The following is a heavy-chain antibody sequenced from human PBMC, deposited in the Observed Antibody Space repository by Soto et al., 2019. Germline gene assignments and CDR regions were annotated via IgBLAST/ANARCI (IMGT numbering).Heavy chain of an antibody. V-gene: IGHV3-7*01. J-gene: IGHJ6*03. CDR3: ARDMRSVLWFGELFYYYYMDV. D-gene: IGHD3-10*01. CDR2: IKQDGSEK. Sequence: PGGSLRLSCAASGFTFSSYWMSWVRQAPGKGLEWVANIKQDGSEKYYVDSVKGRFTISRDNAKNSLYLQMNSLRAEDTAVYYCARDMRSVLWFGELFYYYYMDVWGKGTTVTVSS. CDR1: GFTFSSYW.